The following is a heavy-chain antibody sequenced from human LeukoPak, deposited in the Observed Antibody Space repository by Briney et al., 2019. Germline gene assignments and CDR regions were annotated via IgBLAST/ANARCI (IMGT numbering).Heavy chain of an antibody. CDR1: GFTFDDYA. CDR3: AKDLTYYYDSSGGFDY. D-gene: IGHD3-22*01. CDR2: IRWNSGSI. Sequence: GRSLRLSCAASGFTFDDYAMHWVRPAPGKGMEWVSGIRWNSGSIGYADSVKGRFTISRDNAKNSLYLQMNSLRAEDTALYYCAKDLTYYYDSSGGFDYWGQGTLVTVSS. V-gene: IGHV3-9*01. J-gene: IGHJ4*02.